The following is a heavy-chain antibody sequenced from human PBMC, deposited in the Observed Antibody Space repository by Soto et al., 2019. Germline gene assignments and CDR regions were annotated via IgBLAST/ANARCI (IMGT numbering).Heavy chain of an antibody. V-gene: IGHV4-59*01. D-gene: IGHD5-12*01. J-gene: IGHJ5*02. CDR2: IYYSGST. Sequence: PSETLSLTCTVSGGSISSYYWSWIRQPPGKGLEWIGYIYYSGSTNYNPSLKSRVTISVDTSKNQFSLKLSSVTAADTAVYYCARARRGYSGYDPFDPWGQGTLVTVSS. CDR1: GGSISSYY. CDR3: ARARRGYSGYDPFDP.